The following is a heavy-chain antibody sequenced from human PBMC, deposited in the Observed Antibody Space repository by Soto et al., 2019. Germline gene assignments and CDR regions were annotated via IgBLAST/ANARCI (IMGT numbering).Heavy chain of an antibody. CDR2: INHSGST. V-gene: IGHV4-34*01. D-gene: IGHD2-21*02. J-gene: IGHJ4*02. CDR1: GGSFSGYY. Sequence: SETLSLTCAVYGGSFSGYYWSWIRQPPGKGLEWIGEINHSGSTNYNPSLKSRVTISVDTYKNQFSLKLSSVTAADTAVYYCARDCGGDCFVDYWGQGTLVTVSS. CDR3: ARDCGGDCFVDY.